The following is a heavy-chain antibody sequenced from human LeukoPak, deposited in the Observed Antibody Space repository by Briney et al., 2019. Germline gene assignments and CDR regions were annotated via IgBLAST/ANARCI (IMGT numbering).Heavy chain of an antibody. Sequence: AGGSLRLSCAASGFTFSSYSMNWVRQAPGKGLEWVSSISSSSSYIYYADSVKGRFTISRDNAKNSLYLQMNSLRAEDTAVYYCARGGHVDTAMVTPFDYWGQGTLVTVSS. J-gene: IGHJ4*02. CDR2: ISSSSSYI. CDR1: GFTFSSYS. CDR3: ARGGHVDTAMVTPFDY. V-gene: IGHV3-21*01. D-gene: IGHD5-18*01.